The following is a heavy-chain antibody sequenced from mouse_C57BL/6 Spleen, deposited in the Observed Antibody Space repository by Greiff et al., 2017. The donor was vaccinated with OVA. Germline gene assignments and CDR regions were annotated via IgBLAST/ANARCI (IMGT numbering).Heavy chain of an antibody. J-gene: IGHJ3*01. CDR3: ARTSTDGFAY. CDR1: GFTFTDYY. V-gene: IGHV7-3*01. D-gene: IGHD1-1*01. CDR2: IRNKANGYTT. Sequence: EVKLMESGGGLVQPGGSLSLSCAASGFTFTDYYMSWVRQPPGKALEWLGFIRNKANGYTTEYSASVKGRFTISRDNSQSILYLQMNALRAEDSATYYCARTSTDGFAYWGQGTLVTVSA.